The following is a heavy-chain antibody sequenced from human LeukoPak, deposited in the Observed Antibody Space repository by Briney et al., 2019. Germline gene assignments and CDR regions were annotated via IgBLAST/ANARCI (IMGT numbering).Heavy chain of an antibody. Sequence: ASVKVSCTASGYTFTSYYMHWVRQAPGQGLEWMGIINPSGGSTSYAQKFQGRVTVTRDTSTSTAYMELSSPRSEDTAVYYCARPMGGNYLNAFDIWGQGTMVTVSS. CDR1: GYTFTSYY. CDR2: INPSGGST. CDR3: ARPMGGNYLNAFDI. V-gene: IGHV1-46*01. D-gene: IGHD2/OR15-2a*01. J-gene: IGHJ3*02.